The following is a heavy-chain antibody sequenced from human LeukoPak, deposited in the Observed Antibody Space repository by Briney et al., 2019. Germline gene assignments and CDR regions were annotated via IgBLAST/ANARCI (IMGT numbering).Heavy chain of an antibody. CDR3: ARVRLPPAFGP. V-gene: IGHV3-48*03. CDR2: ISSSTSTI. J-gene: IGHJ5*02. Sequence: PGGSLRLSCAASGFTFSSYEMNWVRQAPGKGLEWISYISSSTSTIYYADSVKSRFTISRDNAKNSLYLQMNSLRAEDSAVYYCARVRLPPAFGPWGQGTLVTVSS. D-gene: IGHD4-11*01. CDR1: GFTFSSYE.